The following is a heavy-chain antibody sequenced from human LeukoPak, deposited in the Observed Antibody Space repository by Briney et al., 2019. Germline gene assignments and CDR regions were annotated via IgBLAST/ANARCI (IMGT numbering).Heavy chain of an antibody. CDR3: AKSDCGGDCHLLDY. J-gene: IGHJ4*02. Sequence: GGSLRLSXAASGFTFSTYAMSWVRQASGKGLEWVSHFGGSGGTIYYADSVKGRFTISRDNSKNTLYLQMNSLRAEDTAVYYCAKSDCGGDCHLLDYWGQGTLVTVSS. CDR2: FGGSGGTI. D-gene: IGHD2-21*02. V-gene: IGHV3-23*01. CDR1: GFTFSTYA.